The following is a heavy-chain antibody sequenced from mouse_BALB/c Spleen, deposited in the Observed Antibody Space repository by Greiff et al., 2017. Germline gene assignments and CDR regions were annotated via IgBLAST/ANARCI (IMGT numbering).Heavy chain of an antibody. V-gene: IGHV5-17*02. CDR1: GFTFSSFG. CDR2: ISSGSSTI. CDR3: ARDDYGHFDV. J-gene: IGHJ1*01. D-gene: IGHD2-4*01. Sequence: EVKLVESGGGLVQPGGSRKLSCAASGFTFSSFGMHWVRQAPEKGLEWVAYISSGSSTIYYADTVKGRFTISRDNPKNTLFLQMTSLRSEDTAMYYCARDDYGHFDVWGAGTTVTVSS.